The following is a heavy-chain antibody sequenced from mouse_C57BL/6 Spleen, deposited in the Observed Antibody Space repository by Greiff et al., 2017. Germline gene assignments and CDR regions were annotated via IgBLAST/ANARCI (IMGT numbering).Heavy chain of an antibody. D-gene: IGHD2-5*01. CDR3: ARPGYSNPFAY. CDR2: IDPSDSET. V-gene: IGHV1-52*01. J-gene: IGHJ3*01. CDR1: GYTFTSYW. Sequence: QVQLQQPGAELVRPGSSVKLSCKASGYTFTSYWMHWVKQRPIQGLEWIGNIDPSDSETHYNQKFKDKATLTVDKSSSTAYMQLSSLTSEDSAVYYCARPGYSNPFAYWGQGTLVTVSA.